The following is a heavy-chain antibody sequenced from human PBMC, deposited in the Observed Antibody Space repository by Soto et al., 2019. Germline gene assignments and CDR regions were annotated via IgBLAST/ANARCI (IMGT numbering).Heavy chain of an antibody. CDR2: IWYDGSNK. V-gene: IGHV3-33*01. Sequence: GGSLRLSCAASGFTFSSYGMHWVRQAPGKGLEWVAVIWYDGSNKYYADSVKGRFTITRDNSKNTLYLQMNSLRAEDTAVYYCARPYYYGSVSPYGDAFDIWGQGTMVTVSS. CDR3: ARPYYYGSVSPYGDAFDI. D-gene: IGHD3-10*01. J-gene: IGHJ3*02. CDR1: GFTFSSYG.